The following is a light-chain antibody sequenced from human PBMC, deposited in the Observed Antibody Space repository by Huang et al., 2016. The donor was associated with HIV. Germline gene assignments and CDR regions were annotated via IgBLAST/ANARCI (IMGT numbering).Light chain of an antibody. V-gene: IGKV2-30*01. CDR3: MQGTHWPPT. J-gene: IGKJ2*01. CDR1: ESLVYSDGNAY. CDR2: KIS. Sequence: DVVMTQSPLSLSVTLGQPASISCRSSESLVYSDGNAYLSWFQQSPGQSPSRLIYKISDRDSGVPDRFSGSGSRTDFTLKISRVEAGDVGVYYCMQGTHWPPTLGQGTKLEIK.